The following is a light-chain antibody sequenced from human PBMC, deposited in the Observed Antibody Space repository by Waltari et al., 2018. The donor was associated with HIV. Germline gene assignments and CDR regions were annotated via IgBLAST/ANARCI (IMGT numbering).Light chain of an antibody. V-gene: IGKV1-39*01. CDR1: QSISSY. CDR3: QQSYSTPRLT. Sequence: DIQLTQSPSSLSESVGDRFTITCRASQSISSYLNWYQQKPGEAPKLLIYDASSLQSGVPSRFSGSGSGTDFTLTISSLQPEDFATYYCQQSYSTPRLTFGGGTKVEIK. CDR2: DAS. J-gene: IGKJ4*01.